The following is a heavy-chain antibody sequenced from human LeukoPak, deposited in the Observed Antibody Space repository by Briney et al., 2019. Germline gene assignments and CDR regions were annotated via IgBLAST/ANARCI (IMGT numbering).Heavy chain of an antibody. CDR1: GGTFISYA. J-gene: IGHJ4*02. V-gene: IGHV1-69*13. CDR3: ARSQGYSYGSSY. D-gene: IGHD5-18*01. CDR2: IVPILGTA. Sequence: SVKVSCKASGGTFISYAISWVRQAPGQGLEWMGGIVPILGTANYAQKFQGRVTITADDSTGTAYMELTSLRSADTAVYYCARSQGYSYGSSYWGQGTLVTVSS.